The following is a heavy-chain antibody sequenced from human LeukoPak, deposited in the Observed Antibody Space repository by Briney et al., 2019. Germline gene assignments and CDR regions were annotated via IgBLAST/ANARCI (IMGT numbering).Heavy chain of an antibody. Sequence: GRSLRLSCAASGFTFSSYGMHWVRQAPGKGLEWVAVISYDGSNKYYADSVKGRFTISRDNSKNTLYLQMNSLRAEDTAVYYCAKGSNPELERRPDAFDIWGQGTMVTVSS. CDR1: GFTFSSYG. D-gene: IGHD1-1*01. CDR3: AKGSNPELERRPDAFDI. CDR2: ISYDGSNK. V-gene: IGHV3-30*18. J-gene: IGHJ3*02.